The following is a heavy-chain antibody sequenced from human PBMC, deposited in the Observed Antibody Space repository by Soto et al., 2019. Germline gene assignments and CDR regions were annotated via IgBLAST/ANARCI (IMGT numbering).Heavy chain of an antibody. CDR2: ISGSGVNI. D-gene: IGHD5-12*01. J-gene: IGHJ5*02. Sequence: GGSLRLSCAASGFTFSTYAMNWVRQTPGKGLEWVSGISGSGVNIYYADSVKGRFTISRDNSKNTLYLQMNSLRAEDTAVYYCANDRAVAPIINCFDPWGQGTLVTVSS. CDR3: ANDRAVAPIINCFDP. CDR1: GFTFSTYA. V-gene: IGHV3-23*01.